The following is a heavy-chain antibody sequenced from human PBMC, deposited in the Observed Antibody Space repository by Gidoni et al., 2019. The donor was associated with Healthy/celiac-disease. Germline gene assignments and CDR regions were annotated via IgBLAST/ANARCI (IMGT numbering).Heavy chain of an antibody. D-gene: IGHD1-26*01. CDR1: GFTFSSYE. Sequence: EVQLVESGGGLVQPGGALRLSCAASGFTFSSYEMNWVRQAPGKGLEWVSYISSSGSTIYYADSVKGRFTISRDNAKNSLYLQMNSLRAEDTAVYYCARGGYRGSYSDYWGQGTLVTVSS. V-gene: IGHV3-48*03. CDR3: ARGGYRGSYSDY. J-gene: IGHJ4*02. CDR2: ISSSGSTI.